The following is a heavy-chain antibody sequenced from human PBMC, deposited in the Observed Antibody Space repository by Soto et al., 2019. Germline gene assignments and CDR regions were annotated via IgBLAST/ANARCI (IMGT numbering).Heavy chain of an antibody. J-gene: IGHJ6*02. D-gene: IGHD1-26*01. CDR1: GGTFGSYA. Sequence: SVKVSCKASGGTFGSYAISWVRQAPGQGLEWMGGIIPIFGTANYAQKFQGRVTITADESTSTAYMELSSLRSEDTAVYYCARDTTTDEYYYYGMDVWGQGTTVTVSS. V-gene: IGHV1-69*13. CDR3: ARDTTTDEYYYYGMDV. CDR2: IIPIFGTA.